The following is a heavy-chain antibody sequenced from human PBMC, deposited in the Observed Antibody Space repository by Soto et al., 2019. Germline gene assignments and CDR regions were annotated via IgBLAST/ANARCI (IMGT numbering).Heavy chain of an antibody. Sequence: QAGGSLRLSCAASGFTFSGSAMHWVRQASGKGLEWVGRIRSKANSYATAYAASVKGRFTISRDDSKNTAYLQMNSLKTEDTAVYYCTGNGAVRGVPLYYYYGMDVWGQGTTVTVSS. J-gene: IGHJ6*02. D-gene: IGHD3-10*02. V-gene: IGHV3-73*01. CDR1: GFTFSGSA. CDR2: IRSKANSYAT. CDR3: TGNGAVRGVPLYYYYGMDV.